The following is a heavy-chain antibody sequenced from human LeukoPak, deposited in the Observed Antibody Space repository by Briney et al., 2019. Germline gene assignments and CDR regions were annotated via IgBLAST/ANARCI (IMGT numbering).Heavy chain of an antibody. Sequence: ASVKVSCKVSGYTLTELSMHWVRQAPGKGLEWMGGFDPEDGETIYAQKFQGRVTMTEDTSTDTAYMELSSLGSEDTAVYYCATRYGSGSYLPFDYWGQGTLVTVSS. CDR1: GYTLTELS. V-gene: IGHV1-24*01. CDR2: FDPEDGET. D-gene: IGHD3-10*01. J-gene: IGHJ4*02. CDR3: ATRYGSGSYLPFDY.